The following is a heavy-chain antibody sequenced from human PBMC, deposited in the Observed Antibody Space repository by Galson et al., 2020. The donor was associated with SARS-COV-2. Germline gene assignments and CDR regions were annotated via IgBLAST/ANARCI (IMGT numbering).Heavy chain of an antibody. J-gene: IGHJ4*02. V-gene: IGHV1-18*01. CDR3: ARGSYYYDSSGYYPPFDY. CDR2: ISATNGNT. D-gene: IGHD3-22*01. Sequence: ASVKVSCKATRYAFLTHGISWVRQAPGQGLEWMGWISATNGNTNYVEKFQGRVTMTTETSTSTAYMELRSLRSDDTAVYYCARGSYYYDSSGYYPPFDYWGQGTLVTVSS. CDR1: RYAFLTHG.